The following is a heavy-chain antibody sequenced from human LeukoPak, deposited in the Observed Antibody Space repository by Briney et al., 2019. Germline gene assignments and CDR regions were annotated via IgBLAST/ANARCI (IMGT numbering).Heavy chain of an antibody. CDR2: INHSGST. Sequence: SETLSLTCAVYGGSFSGYYWSWIRQPPGKGLEWIGEINHSGSTNYNPSLKSRVTISVDTSKNQFSLKLSSVTAADTAVYYCAREGVGDHDAFDIWGQGTMVTVSS. V-gene: IGHV4-34*01. J-gene: IGHJ3*02. CDR3: AREGVGDHDAFDI. D-gene: IGHD2-21*02. CDR1: GGSFSGYY.